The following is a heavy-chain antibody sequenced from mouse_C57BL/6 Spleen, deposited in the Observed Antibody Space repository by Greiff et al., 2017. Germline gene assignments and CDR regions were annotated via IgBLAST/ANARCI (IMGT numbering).Heavy chain of an antibody. J-gene: IGHJ3*01. CDR3: ARARDYDWFAY. Sequence: DVKLQESGPGLVKPSQSLSLTCSVTGYSITSGYYWNWIRQFPGNKLEWMGYISYDGSNNYNPSLKNRISITRDTSKNQFFLKLNSVTTEDTATYYCARARDYDWFAYWGQGTLVTVSA. D-gene: IGHD2-4*01. CDR1: GYSITSGYY. V-gene: IGHV3-6*01. CDR2: ISYDGSN.